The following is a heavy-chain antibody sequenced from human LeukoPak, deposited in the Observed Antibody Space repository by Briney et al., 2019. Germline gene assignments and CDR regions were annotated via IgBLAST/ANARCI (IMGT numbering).Heavy chain of an antibody. V-gene: IGHV4-34*01. D-gene: IGHD2-2*02. CDR2: INHSGSS. Sequence: PSEALSLTCAVYGGSFSGYYWSWIRQPPGKGLEWIGEINHSGSSNYNPSLKSRVTMSVDTSKNQFSLKLSSVTAADTAVYYCARVGYCSSTSCYTSYYGMDVWGQGTTVTVSS. CDR3: ARVGYCSSTSCYTSYYGMDV. CDR1: GGSFSGYY. J-gene: IGHJ6*02.